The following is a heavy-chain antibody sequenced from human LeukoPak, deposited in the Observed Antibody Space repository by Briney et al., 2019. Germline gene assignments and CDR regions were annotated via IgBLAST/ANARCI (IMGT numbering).Heavy chain of an antibody. CDR3: AKDPFGSGSYKWRFDP. Sequence: PGGSLRLSCAASGFTFSDYNMNWVGQAPGKGLEWVSSISGGDFTSYADSVKGRFTISRDNAKNSLYLQMNSLRAEDTAVYYCAKDPFGSGSYKWRFDPWGQGTLVTVSS. V-gene: IGHV3-69-1*01. CDR1: GFTFSDYN. J-gene: IGHJ5*02. D-gene: IGHD3-10*01. CDR2: ISGGDFT.